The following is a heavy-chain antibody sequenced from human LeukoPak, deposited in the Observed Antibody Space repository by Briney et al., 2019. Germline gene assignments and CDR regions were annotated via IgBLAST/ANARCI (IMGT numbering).Heavy chain of an antibody. V-gene: IGHV4-34*01. Sequence: SETLSLTCAVYGGSFSGYYWSWIRQPPGKGLEWIGEINHSGSTNYNPSLKSRVTISVDTSKNQFSLKLSSVTAADTAVYYCARDRSYGGNFDYWGQGTLVTVSS. J-gene: IGHJ4*02. CDR2: INHSGST. D-gene: IGHD4-17*01. CDR1: GGSFSGYY. CDR3: ARDRSYGGNFDY.